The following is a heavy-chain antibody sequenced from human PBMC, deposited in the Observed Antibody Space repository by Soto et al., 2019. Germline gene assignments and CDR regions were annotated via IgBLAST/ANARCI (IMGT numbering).Heavy chain of an antibody. V-gene: IGHV3-30*14. CDR2: ISTDGTEK. D-gene: IGHD1-1*01. Sequence: GGSLRLSCVASGFTFSSYVIHWVRQAPGKGLEWVALISTDGTEKHYPGSVRGRFTISRDNSKNMLYLQMNSLRAEDTAVYYCARGRYDPFYYYYYGMDVWGQGTTVTVSS. J-gene: IGHJ6*02. CDR3: ARGRYDPFYYYYYGMDV. CDR1: GFTFSSYV.